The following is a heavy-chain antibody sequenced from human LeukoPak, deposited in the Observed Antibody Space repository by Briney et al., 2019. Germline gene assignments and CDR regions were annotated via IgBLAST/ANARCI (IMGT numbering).Heavy chain of an antibody. CDR3: ARATGGFSSAWYY. J-gene: IGHJ4*02. Sequence: GESLKISCKGSGYSFTSYWIGWVRQMPGKGLEWMGIIYPGDSDTRYSPSFQGQVTISADKSISTAYLQWNSLKASETAIYYCARATGGFSSAWYYWGQGTLVTVSS. V-gene: IGHV5-51*01. CDR2: IYPGDSDT. CDR1: GYSFTSYW. D-gene: IGHD6-19*01.